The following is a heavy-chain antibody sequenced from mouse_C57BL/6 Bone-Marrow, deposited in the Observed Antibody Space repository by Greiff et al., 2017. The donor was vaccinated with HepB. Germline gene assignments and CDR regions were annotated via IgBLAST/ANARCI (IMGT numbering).Heavy chain of an antibody. CDR3: ASYFDV. Sequence: EVKLMESGGGLVKPGGSLKLSCAASGFTFSDYGMHWVRQAPEKGLEWVAYISSGSSTIYYADTVKGRFTISRDNAKNTLFLQMTSLRSEDTAMYYCASYFDVWGTGTTVTVSS. CDR2: ISSGSSTI. CDR1: GFTFSDYG. V-gene: IGHV5-17*01. J-gene: IGHJ1*03.